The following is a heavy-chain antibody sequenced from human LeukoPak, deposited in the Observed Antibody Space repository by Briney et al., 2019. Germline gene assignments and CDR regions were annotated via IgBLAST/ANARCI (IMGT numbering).Heavy chain of an antibody. J-gene: IGHJ5*01. CDR2: INPSGGST. Sequence: ASVKVSCKASGYTFTSYYMHWVRQAPGQGLEWMGIINPSGGSTSYTQKFQGRVTMTRDTSTSTVYMELSSLRSEDTAVYYCARDGWTGYDFWSGPSRGFDSWGQGTLVTVSS. CDR1: GYTFTSYY. V-gene: IGHV1-46*01. CDR3: ARDGWTGYDFWSGPSRGFDS. D-gene: IGHD3-3*01.